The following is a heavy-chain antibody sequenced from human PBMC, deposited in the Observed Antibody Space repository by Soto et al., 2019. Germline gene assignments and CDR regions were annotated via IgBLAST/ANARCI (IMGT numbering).Heavy chain of an antibody. D-gene: IGHD3-22*01. CDR1: GGSFSGYY. CDR3: ASLADYYDSSGYPAATIDY. V-gene: IGHV4-34*01. CDR2: INHSGST. Sequence: QVQLQQWGAGLLKPSETLSLTCAVYGGSFSGYYWSWIRQPPGKGLEWIGEINHSGSTNYNPSLKSRVTISVDTSKNQFSLKLSSVTAADTAVYYCASLADYYDSSGYPAATIDYWGQGTLVTVSS. J-gene: IGHJ4*02.